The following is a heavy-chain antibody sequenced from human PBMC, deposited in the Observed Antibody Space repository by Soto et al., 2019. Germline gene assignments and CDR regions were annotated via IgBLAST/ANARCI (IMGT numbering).Heavy chain of an antibody. V-gene: IGHV1-8*02. CDR1: GYTFTTYV. D-gene: IGHD1-20*01. CDR2: VNPSSGNT. CDR3: ARASMYIWNDH. J-gene: IGHJ5*02. Sequence: QVQLVQSGAEVKRPGASLRVSCEAFGYTFTTYVINWVRQASGQGLEWMGCVNPSSGNTVYAQKFHGRVTMTRDTSISTAYMELSSLKSDDTAIYYCARASMYIWNDHWGQGTLVTVSS.